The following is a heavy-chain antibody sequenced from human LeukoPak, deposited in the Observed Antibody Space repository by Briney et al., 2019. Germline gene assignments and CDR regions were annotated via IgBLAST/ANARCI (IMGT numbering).Heavy chain of an antibody. D-gene: IGHD2-21*01. Sequence: GGSLRLSCVASGFTFSNYDMSWVRQAPGKGLEWVSSFGYVDSGTTYADSVKGRFTISKDNSRKTLYLQMNSLRAEDTALYYCARSIPYWYFNLWGRGTLVTVSS. CDR1: GFTFSNYD. V-gene: IGHV3-23*01. CDR2: FGYVDSGT. J-gene: IGHJ2*01. CDR3: ARSIPYWYFNL.